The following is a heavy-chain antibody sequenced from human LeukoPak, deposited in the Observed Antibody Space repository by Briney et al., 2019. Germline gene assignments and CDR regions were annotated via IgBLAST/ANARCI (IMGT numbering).Heavy chain of an antibody. CDR1: GYTFTSYH. CDR2: INPSGGSP. Sequence: ASVKVSCKASGYTFTSYHLHWVRQAPGQGLEWMGIINPSGGSPNYAQKFQGRVTMTRDMSTSTVNMELSSLRAEDTAVYYCAKFSSSWPHYYYMDVWGKGTTVTVSS. J-gene: IGHJ6*03. V-gene: IGHV1-46*01. D-gene: IGHD6-13*01. CDR3: AKFSSSWPHYYYMDV.